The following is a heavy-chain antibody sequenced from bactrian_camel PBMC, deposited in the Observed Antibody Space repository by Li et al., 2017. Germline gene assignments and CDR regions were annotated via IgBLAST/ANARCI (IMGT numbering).Heavy chain of an antibody. V-gene: IGHV3S36*01. D-gene: IGHD4*01. J-gene: IGHJ6*01. CDR3: VRGGRYSDYVGPWGFGY. CDR2: INWRGDSA. Sequence: VQLVESGGDLVQPGGSLRLSCVVSGVTFNNHGMSWVRQAPGKGLEWVSYINWRGDSANYADSVKGQFTNSRDNAKNTVYLQMNSLKPEDTAVYYCVRGGRYSDYVGPWGFGYWGQGTQVTVS. CDR1: GVTFNNHG.